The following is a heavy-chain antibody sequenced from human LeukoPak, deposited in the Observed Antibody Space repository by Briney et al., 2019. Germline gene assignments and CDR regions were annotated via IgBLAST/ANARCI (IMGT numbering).Heavy chain of an antibody. CDR2: IYYSGST. CDR1: GGSISSSNYY. CDR3: ARMYSSSWYPDY. V-gene: IGHV4-30-4*01. J-gene: IGHJ4*02. Sequence: PSEALSLTCTVSGGSISSSNYYWSWIRQPPGKGLEWIGYIYYSGSTYYNPSLKSRVTISVDTSENQFSLKLSSVTAADTAVYYCARMYSSSWYPDYWGQGTLVTVSS. D-gene: IGHD6-13*01.